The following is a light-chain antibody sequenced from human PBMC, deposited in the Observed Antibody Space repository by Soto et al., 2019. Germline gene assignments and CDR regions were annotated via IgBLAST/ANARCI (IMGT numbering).Light chain of an antibody. CDR3: QQYNVYSWT. J-gene: IGKJ1*01. Sequence: DVQLTQSPSTLSASVGDVVTITCLASQNISTALAWYQHRPGKAPKLLIFDVSNVESGVPARFGGSGSGTEFTLTISSLQPDDVATYYCQQYNVYSWTFGQGTKV. V-gene: IGKV1-5*01. CDR2: DVS. CDR1: QNISTA.